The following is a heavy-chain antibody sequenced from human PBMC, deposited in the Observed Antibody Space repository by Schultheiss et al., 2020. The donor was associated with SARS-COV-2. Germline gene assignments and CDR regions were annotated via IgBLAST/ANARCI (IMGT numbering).Heavy chain of an antibody. CDR3: ARDLEDSSSWDEYYYYYMDV. CDR2: ISYDGSNK. CDR1: GFTFSSYG. Sequence: GGSLRLSCAASGFTFSSYGMHWVRQAPGKGLEWVAVISYDGSNKYYADSVKGRFTISRDNSKNTLYLQMNSLRAEDTAVYYCARDLEDSSSWDEYYYYYMDVWGKGTTVTVSS. V-gene: IGHV3-30*03. J-gene: IGHJ6*03. D-gene: IGHD6-13*01.